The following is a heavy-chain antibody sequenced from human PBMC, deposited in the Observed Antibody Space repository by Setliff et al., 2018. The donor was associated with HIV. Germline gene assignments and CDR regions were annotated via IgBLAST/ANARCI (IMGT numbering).Heavy chain of an antibody. V-gene: IGHV4-39*01. CDR1: GDPISSGSYY. Sequence: SETLSLTCTVSGDPISSGSYYWGWIRQPPGKGLEWLGTIYYSGSTYYNPSLKSRVTLSVDTSKNQFSLKLSSVTAADTAVYYCARHDSRGPRSAFDLWGRGTMVTVSS. CDR2: IYYSGST. J-gene: IGHJ3*01. CDR3: ARHDSRGPRSAFDL. D-gene: IGHD2-21*01.